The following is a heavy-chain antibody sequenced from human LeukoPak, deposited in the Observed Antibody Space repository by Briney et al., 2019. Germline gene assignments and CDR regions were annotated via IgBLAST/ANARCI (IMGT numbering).Heavy chain of an antibody. J-gene: IGHJ4*02. V-gene: IGHV3-53*01. Sequence: GGSLRLSCAASGFTVSSNYMSWVRQAPGKGLEWVSVIYSGGSTYYADSVKGRFTISRDNSKNTLYLQMNSLRAEDTAVYYCARWFIGYGDYYFDYWGQGTLVTASS. D-gene: IGHD4-17*01. CDR2: IYSGGST. CDR3: ARWFIGYGDYYFDY. CDR1: GFTVSSNY.